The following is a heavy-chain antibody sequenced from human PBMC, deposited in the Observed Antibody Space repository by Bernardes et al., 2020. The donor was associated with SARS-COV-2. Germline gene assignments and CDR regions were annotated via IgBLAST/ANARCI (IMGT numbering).Heavy chain of an antibody. CDR1: GFSFRNSG. V-gene: IGHV3-33*01. Sequence: GGSLRLCCAASGFSFRNSGMHWVRQVPGKGLEWVAVIWLEGSNAYYVDSVKGRFTISRDNSKKTLHLQMNSLRAEDTAVYYCASSASSFRMFDYWGQGTLGTVSS. J-gene: IGHJ4*02. D-gene: IGHD6-6*01. CDR2: IWLEGSNA. CDR3: ASSASSFRMFDY.